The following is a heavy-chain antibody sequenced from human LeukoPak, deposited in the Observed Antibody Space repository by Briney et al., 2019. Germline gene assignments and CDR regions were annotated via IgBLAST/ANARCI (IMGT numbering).Heavy chain of an antibody. CDR3: ARGSTSGWPDYFDY. Sequence: AGGSLRLSCAASGFTFSSYGMHWVRQAPGKGLVWVSRINGDGSSTPYANSVKGRFTISRDNAKNTLYLQMHSLRADDTAVYYCARGSTSGWPDYFDYWGQGSVVTVSS. D-gene: IGHD6-19*01. CDR1: GFTFSSYG. CDR2: INGDGSST. V-gene: IGHV3-74*01. J-gene: IGHJ4*02.